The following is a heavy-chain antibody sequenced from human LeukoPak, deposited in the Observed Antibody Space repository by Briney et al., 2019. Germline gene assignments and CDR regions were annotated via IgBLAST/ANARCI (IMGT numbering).Heavy chain of an antibody. CDR3: AREGVSGSAYLYYFDY. CDR1: GFTFRNHW. J-gene: IGHJ4*02. V-gene: IGHV3-30*03. Sequence: PGGSLRLSCAASGFTFRNHWMHWVRQAPGKGLEWVAVISYDGSNKYYADSVKGRFTISRDNSKNTLYLQMNSLRAEDTAVYYCAREGVSGSAYLYYFDYWGQGTLVTVSS. D-gene: IGHD1-26*01. CDR2: ISYDGSNK.